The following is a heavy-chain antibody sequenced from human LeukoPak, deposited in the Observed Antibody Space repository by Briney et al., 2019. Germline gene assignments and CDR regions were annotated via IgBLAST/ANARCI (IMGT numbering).Heavy chain of an antibody. V-gene: IGHV3-74*01. D-gene: IGHD4-23*01. J-gene: IGHJ4*02. Sequence: GGSLRLSCAASGFTFSTDWMHWVRQAPGKGLVWVSRINTDGSSTIYADSVKGRFTISRDNAKDTLYLQMNSLRVEDTAVYYCATTYGYGGNSIGPFDCWGQGTLVTVSS. CDR2: INTDGSST. CDR3: ATTYGYGGNSIGPFDC. CDR1: GFTFSTDW.